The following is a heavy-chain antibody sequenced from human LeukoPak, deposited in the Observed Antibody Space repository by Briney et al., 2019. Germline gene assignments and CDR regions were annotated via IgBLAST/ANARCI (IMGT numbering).Heavy chain of an antibody. CDR2: IYPGDSDT. V-gene: IGHV5-51*01. Sequence: GESLKISCKGSGYSFTSYWIGWVRQMPGKGLEWMGIIYPGDSDTRYSPSFQGQVTISADKSISTAYLQWSSLKASDTAMYYCATTFGYCSSTSCYDADWFDPWGQGTLVTVSS. CDR1: GYSFTSYW. CDR3: ATTFGYCSSTSCYDADWFDP. D-gene: IGHD2-2*03. J-gene: IGHJ5*02.